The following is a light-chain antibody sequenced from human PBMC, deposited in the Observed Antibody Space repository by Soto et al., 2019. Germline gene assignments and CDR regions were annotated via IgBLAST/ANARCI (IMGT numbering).Light chain of an antibody. CDR1: SSDVGGYNY. V-gene: IGLV2-8*01. CDR2: EVS. J-gene: IGLJ1*01. Sequence: QSVLTQPPSASGSPGQSVAISCTGTSSDVGGYNYVSWYQQHPGKAPKLMIYEVSKRPSGVPDRFSGSKSGNTASQTVSGLQAEDEADYYCSSYAGIHIVFGTGTKLTVL. CDR3: SSYAGIHIV.